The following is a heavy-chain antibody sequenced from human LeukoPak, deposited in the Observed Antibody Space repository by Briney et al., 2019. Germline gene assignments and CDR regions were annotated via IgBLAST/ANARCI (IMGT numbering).Heavy chain of an antibody. D-gene: IGHD6-19*01. CDR2: IKQDGSEK. Sequence: GGSLRLSCAASGFTFSNAYMNWVRQAPGKGLEWVANIKQDGSEKRYVDSVEGRFSISRDNAKNSLYLQMNSLRAEDTAVYYCARDYWGDSSGWYFVYWGQGTLVTVSS. CDR3: ARDYWGDSSGWYFVY. V-gene: IGHV3-7*03. J-gene: IGHJ4*02. CDR1: GFTFSNAY.